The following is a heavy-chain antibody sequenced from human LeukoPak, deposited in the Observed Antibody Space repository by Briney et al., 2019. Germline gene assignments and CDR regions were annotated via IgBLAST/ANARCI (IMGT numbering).Heavy chain of an antibody. CDR2: IYSGGST. Sequence: PGRSLILSCAASGFTVSSNYMSWVRQAPGEGLEWVSVIYSGGSTYYADSVKGRFTISRDNSKNTLYLQMNSLRAEETAVYYCARLQNYYGSGSYPYWGQGTLVTVSS. V-gene: IGHV3-66*02. CDR3: ARLQNYYGSGSYPY. J-gene: IGHJ4*02. D-gene: IGHD3-10*01. CDR1: GFTVSSNY.